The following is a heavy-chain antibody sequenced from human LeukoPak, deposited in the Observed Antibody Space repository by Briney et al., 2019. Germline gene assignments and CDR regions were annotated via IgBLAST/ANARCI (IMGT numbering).Heavy chain of an antibody. J-gene: IGHJ4*02. V-gene: IGHV3-30-3*01. Sequence: GRSLRLSCAASGFTFSSYAMHWVRQAPGKGLEWVAVISYDGSNKYYADSVKGRFTISRDNSKNTLYLQMNSLRAEDTAVYYCAKDRDSGSYYFNYWGQGTLVTVSS. CDR1: GFTFSSYA. CDR3: AKDRDSGSYYFNY. CDR2: ISYDGSNK. D-gene: IGHD1-26*01.